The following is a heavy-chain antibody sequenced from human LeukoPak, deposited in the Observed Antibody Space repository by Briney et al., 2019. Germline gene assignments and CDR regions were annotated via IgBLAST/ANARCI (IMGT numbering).Heavy chain of an antibody. CDR3: ARDLWGIAVAGTGGDY. D-gene: IGHD6-19*01. Sequence: ASVKVSFKASGYTFTSYGISWVRQAPGQGLEWMGWISAYNGNTNYAQKLQGRVTMTTDTSTSTAYMELRSLRSDDTAVYYCARDLWGIAVAGTGGDYWGQGTLVTVSS. CDR2: ISAYNGNT. J-gene: IGHJ4*02. V-gene: IGHV1-18*01. CDR1: GYTFTSYG.